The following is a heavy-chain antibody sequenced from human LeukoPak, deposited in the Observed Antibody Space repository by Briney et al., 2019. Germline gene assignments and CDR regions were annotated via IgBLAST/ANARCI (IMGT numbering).Heavy chain of an antibody. J-gene: IGHJ3*02. V-gene: IGHV1-2*02. D-gene: IGHD3-22*01. CDR2: INPNSGGT. CDR3: ARARARFTMIEVGAFDI. Sequence: ASVKVSCKASGYTFTGYYMHWVRQAPGQGLEWMGWINPNSGGTNYAQKFQGRVTMTRDTSISTAYMELSRLRSDDTAVYYCARARARFTMIEVGAFDIWGQGTMVTVSS. CDR1: GYTFTGYY.